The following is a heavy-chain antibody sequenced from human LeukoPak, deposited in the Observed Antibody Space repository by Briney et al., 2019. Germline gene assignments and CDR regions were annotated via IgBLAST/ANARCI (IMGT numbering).Heavy chain of an antibody. Sequence: GGSLRLSCEASGFTFSSYEMNWVRQAPGKGLEWVSYISSSGSTIYYADSVKGRFTISRDNAKNSLYLQMNSLRAEDTAVYYCARELDTAMVADYWGQGTLVTVSS. CDR1: GFTFSSYE. CDR2: ISSSGSTI. J-gene: IGHJ4*02. D-gene: IGHD5-18*01. V-gene: IGHV3-48*03. CDR3: ARELDTAMVADY.